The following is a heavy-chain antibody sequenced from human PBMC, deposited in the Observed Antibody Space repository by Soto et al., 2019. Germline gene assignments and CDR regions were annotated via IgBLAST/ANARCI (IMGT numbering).Heavy chain of an antibody. V-gene: IGHV1-3*01. CDR2: INAGNGNT. D-gene: IGHD1-20*01. J-gene: IGHJ5*02. CDR1: GYTFTSYV. CDR3: ARVGYNWNGLDP. Sequence: ASVNVSCKASGYTFTSYVMHWVGQAPGQRLEWMGWINAGNGNTKYSQKFQGRVTITRDTSASTGYMELSSLRSEDTAVYYCARVGYNWNGLDPWGQGTLVTVSS.